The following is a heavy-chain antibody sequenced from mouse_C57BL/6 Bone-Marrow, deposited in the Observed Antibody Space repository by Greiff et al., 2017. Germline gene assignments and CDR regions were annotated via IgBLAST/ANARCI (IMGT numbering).Heavy chain of an antibody. V-gene: IGHV1-82*01. CDR3: ARADIGDC. CDR2: IYPGDGDT. J-gene: IGHJ2*01. D-gene: IGHD2-14*01. CDR1: GYAFSSSW. Sequence: VQLQQSGPELVKPGASVKISCKASGYAFSSSWMNWVKQRPGKGLEWIGRIYPGDGDTNYNRKFKGKATLAADKSSSTAYMQLSSLTSEDSAVYFCARADIGDCWGQGTTLTVSS.